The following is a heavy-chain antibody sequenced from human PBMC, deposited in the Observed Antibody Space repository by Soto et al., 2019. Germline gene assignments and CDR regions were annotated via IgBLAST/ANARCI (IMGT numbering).Heavy chain of an antibody. D-gene: IGHD4-17*01. Sequence: SVKVSCKASGGTFSSYAISWVRQAPGQGLEWMGGIIPIFGTANYAQKFQGRVTITADESTSTAYMELSSLRSEDTAVYYCARGFRDYGDENYFDYWGQGTLVTVSS. J-gene: IGHJ4*02. CDR2: IIPIFGTA. V-gene: IGHV1-69*13. CDR1: GGTFSSYA. CDR3: ARGFRDYGDENYFDY.